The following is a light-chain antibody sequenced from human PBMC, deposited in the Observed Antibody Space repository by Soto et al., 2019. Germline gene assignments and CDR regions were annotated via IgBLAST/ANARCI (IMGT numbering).Light chain of an antibody. V-gene: IGKV3-15*01. CDR3: QQRSNWPPIT. J-gene: IGKJ5*01. CDR2: GAS. Sequence: IVRPQSPATLSVSPGERATLSCRASQRVSNDFAWYQQKPGQAPRLLIYGASTRATGIPARFSGSGSGTEFTLTISSLEPEDFAVYYCQQRSNWPPITFGQGTRLEI. CDR1: QRVSND.